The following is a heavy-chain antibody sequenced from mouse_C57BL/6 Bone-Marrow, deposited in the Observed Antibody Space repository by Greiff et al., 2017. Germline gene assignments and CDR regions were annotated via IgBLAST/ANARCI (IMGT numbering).Heavy chain of an antibody. D-gene: IGHD1-1*02. Sequence: VQLKQSGGGLVQPGGSMKLSCAASGFTFSDAWMDWVRQSPEKGLEWVADIRNKANNHATYYAVSVKGRFTISRDDSKSSVYLQLNSLRAEDTGIYYCTRGWYWAWFAYWGQGTLVTVSA. CDR1: GFTFSDAW. V-gene: IGHV6-6*01. J-gene: IGHJ3*01. CDR3: TRGWYWAWFAY. CDR2: IRNKANNHAT.